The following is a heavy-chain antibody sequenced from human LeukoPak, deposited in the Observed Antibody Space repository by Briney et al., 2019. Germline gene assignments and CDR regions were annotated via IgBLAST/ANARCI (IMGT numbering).Heavy chain of an antibody. CDR2: INHSGST. Sequence: SETLSLTCAVYGGSFSGYYWSWIRQPPGKGLEWIGEINHSGSTNYNPSLKSRVTISADTSKNQFSLKLSSVTAADTAVYYCARGYSSSPHLDYWGQGTLVTVSS. V-gene: IGHV4-34*01. D-gene: IGHD6-13*01. CDR3: ARGYSSSPHLDY. CDR1: GGSFSGYY. J-gene: IGHJ4*02.